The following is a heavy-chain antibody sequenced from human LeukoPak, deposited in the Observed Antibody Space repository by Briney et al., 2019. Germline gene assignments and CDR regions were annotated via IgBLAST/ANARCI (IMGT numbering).Heavy chain of an antibody. CDR1: GGSISSSSYY. J-gene: IGHJ4*02. V-gene: IGHV4-39*01. Sequence: SETLSLTCTVSGGSISSSSYYWGWIRQPPGKGLEWIGSIYYSGSTYYNPSLKSRVTISVDTSKNQFSLKLSSVTAADTAVYYCARLSVLAFDYWGQGTLVTVSS. CDR3: ARLSVLAFDY. CDR2: IYYSGST.